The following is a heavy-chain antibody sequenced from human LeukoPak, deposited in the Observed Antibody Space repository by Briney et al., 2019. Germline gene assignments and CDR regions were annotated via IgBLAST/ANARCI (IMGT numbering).Heavy chain of an antibody. CDR2: INPNSGGT. V-gene: IGHV1-2*06. J-gene: IGHJ4*02. D-gene: IGHD3-9*01. CDR1: GYTFTGYY. Sequence: ASVKVSCKASGYTFTGYYMHWVRQAPGQGLEWMGRINPNSGGTNYAQKFQGRVTMTRDTSISTAYMELSRLRSDDTAVYYCARNKYDILTGYLPFDYWGQGTLVTVPS. CDR3: ARNKYDILTGYLPFDY.